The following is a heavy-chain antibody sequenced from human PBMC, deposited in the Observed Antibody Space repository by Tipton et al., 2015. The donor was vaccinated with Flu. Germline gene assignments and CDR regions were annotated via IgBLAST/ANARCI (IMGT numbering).Heavy chain of an antibody. CDR3: AKQYYDFWSGFYYMDV. J-gene: IGHJ6*03. Sequence: SLRLSCAASGFTFSSYAMSWVRQAPGKGLEWVSAISGSGGSTYYADSVKGRFTISRDNSKNTLYLQMNSLRAEDTAVYYCAKQYYDFWSGFYYMDVWGKGTTVTVSS. CDR2: ISGSGGST. D-gene: IGHD3-3*01. V-gene: IGHV3-23*01. CDR1: GFTFSSYA.